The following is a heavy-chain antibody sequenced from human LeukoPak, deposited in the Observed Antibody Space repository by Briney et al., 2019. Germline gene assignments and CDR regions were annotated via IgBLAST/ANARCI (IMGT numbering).Heavy chain of an antibody. Sequence: PGGSLRLSCAASGFTFSSYAMHWVRQAPGKGLEWVAVISYDGSNKYYADSVKGRFTISRDNSKNTLYLQMNSLRAEDTAVYYCARDLNSYGPYYFDYWGQGTLVTVSS. CDR2: ISYDGSNK. CDR3: ARDLNSYGPYYFDY. J-gene: IGHJ4*02. CDR1: GFTFSSYA. D-gene: IGHD5-18*01. V-gene: IGHV3-30*04.